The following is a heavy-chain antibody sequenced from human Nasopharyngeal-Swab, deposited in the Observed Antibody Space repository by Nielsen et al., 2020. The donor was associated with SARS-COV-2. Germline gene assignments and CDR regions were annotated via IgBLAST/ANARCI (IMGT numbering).Heavy chain of an antibody. J-gene: IGHJ5*02. V-gene: IGHV4-39*07. D-gene: IGHD5-18*01. CDR1: GGSISSSSYY. Sequence: SETLSLTCTVSGGSISSSSYYWGWIRQPPGKGLEWIGSIYYSGSTYYNPSLKSRVTISVDTSKNQFSLKLSSVTAADTAVYYCARDRYPPHESTAMVLYYWFDPWGQGTLVTASS. CDR2: IYYSGST. CDR3: ARDRYPPHESTAMVLYYWFDP.